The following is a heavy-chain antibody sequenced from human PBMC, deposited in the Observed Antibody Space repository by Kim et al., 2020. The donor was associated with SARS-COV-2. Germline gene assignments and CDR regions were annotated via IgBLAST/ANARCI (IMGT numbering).Heavy chain of an antibody. V-gene: IGHV4-34*01. J-gene: IGHJ4*02. CDR1: GGSFSGYY. D-gene: IGHD3-9*01. CDR3: ARGGTIVLAGKPPSYFDS. Sequence: SETLSLTCAASGGSFSGYYWTWIRQPPGKGLQWIGQINYSGYTDYNPSRKSRVTISPDTSTSQFSLRLRSMTAADTAVYYCARGGTIVLAGKPPSYFDSWGQGTLVTVSS. CDR2: INYSGYT.